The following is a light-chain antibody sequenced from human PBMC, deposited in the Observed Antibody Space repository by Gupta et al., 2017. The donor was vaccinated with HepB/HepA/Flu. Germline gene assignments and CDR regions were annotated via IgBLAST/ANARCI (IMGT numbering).Light chain of an antibody. J-gene: IGKJ2*02. CDR3: MQARQTPVSASCN. V-gene: IGKV2-28*01. CDR1: QSLLHSNGYKY. CDR2: LGS. Sequence: DMVMTQSPLSLPVTPGEPASISCRSSQSLLHSNGYKYLDWYLQKQGQSPQLPIYLGSNRASGVTDRFSGSGCGNGFKLKIIRGEGEEVGVYYCMQARQTPVSASCNFGQGTKMEIK.